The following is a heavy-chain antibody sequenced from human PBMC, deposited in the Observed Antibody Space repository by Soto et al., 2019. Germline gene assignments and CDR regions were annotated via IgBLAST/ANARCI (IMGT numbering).Heavy chain of an antibody. CDR3: ARAAVVSARRLNWSDP. CDR2: IIPIFGAP. Sequence: SVKVSCKASGCTFSSYAISWVRQAPGQGLEWMGEIIPIFGAPNYAQGFQGRVTISADESTSTAYMEVSSLRSEDTAVYYCARAAVVSARRLNWSDPWGQGTLVTVSS. V-gene: IGHV1-69*13. J-gene: IGHJ5*02. D-gene: IGHD3-22*01. CDR1: GCTFSSYA.